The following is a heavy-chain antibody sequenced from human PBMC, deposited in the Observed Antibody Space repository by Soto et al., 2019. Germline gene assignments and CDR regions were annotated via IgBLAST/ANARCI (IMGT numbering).Heavy chain of an antibody. CDR1: RYTFTSYY. D-gene: IGHD6-19*01. Sequence: QVQLVQSGAEVKKPGASVKVSCKASRYTFTSYYMHWVRQAPGQGLEWMGSINSSVGSTSYAQKFQGRVTMTRDTSTSTVYMELSSMRSEDTAVYCCASGYSSGLIFDYWGQGTLVTVSS. V-gene: IGHV1-46*01. CDR3: ASGYSSGLIFDY. CDR2: INSSVGST. J-gene: IGHJ4*02.